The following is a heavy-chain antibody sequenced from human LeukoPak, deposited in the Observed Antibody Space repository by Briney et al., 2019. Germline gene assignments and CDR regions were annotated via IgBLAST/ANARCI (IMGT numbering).Heavy chain of an antibody. D-gene: IGHD3-10*01. CDR2: TNPNSGNT. CDR3: ARGYGSGSYYNDPEGY. J-gene: IGHJ4*02. Sequence: WASVKVSCKTAGYTFTSYEINWVRQAPGQGLEWMGWTNPNSGNTGYARKFQDRVTMTRNTFTRTAYMELISLRSEDTAVYYCARGYGSGSYYNDPEGYWGQGTLVTVSS. CDR1: GYTFTSYE. V-gene: IGHV1-8*01.